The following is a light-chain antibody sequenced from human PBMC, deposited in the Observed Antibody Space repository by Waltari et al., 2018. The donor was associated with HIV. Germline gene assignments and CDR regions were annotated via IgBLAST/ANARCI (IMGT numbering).Light chain of an antibody. CDR2: DAS. V-gene: IGKV3-20*01. CDR3: QQYGSSHFT. J-gene: IGKJ3*01. Sequence: EIVLTQSPATLSLSPGERATLSCRAGQSVTSSYLAWYQQRPGQAPRLLIYDASRRATGIPDRFSGSGSGTDFTLTISRLEPEDFAVYYCQQYGSSHFTFGPGTKVDIK. CDR1: QSVTSSY.